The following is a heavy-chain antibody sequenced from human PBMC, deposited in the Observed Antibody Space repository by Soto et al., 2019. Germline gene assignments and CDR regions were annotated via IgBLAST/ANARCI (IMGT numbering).Heavy chain of an antibody. CDR1: GGSFSGYY. D-gene: IGHD3-10*01. CDR2: INHSGST. V-gene: IGHV4-34*01. J-gene: IGHJ6*02. CDR3: AGPGAYGSGSYYNYYYYYGMDV. Sequence: SETLSLTCAVSGGSFSGYYWSWIRQPPGKGLEWIGEINHSGSTNYNPSLKSRVTISVDTSKNQFSLKLSSVTAADTAVYYCAGPGAYGSGSYYNYYYYYGMDVWGQGTTVTVSS.